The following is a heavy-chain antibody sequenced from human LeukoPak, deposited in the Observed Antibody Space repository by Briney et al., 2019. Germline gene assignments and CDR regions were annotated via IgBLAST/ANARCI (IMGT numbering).Heavy chain of an antibody. CDR3: ARRAIAAVNGMDV. V-gene: IGHV5-51*01. CDR1: GYSFTSYW. J-gene: IGHJ6*02. Sequence: GASLEISCKGSGYSFTSYWIGWVRPVPGKGLEWMGIIYPGDSDTRYSPSFQGQVTISADKSISTAYLQWSSLKASDTAMYYCARRAIAAVNGMDVWGQGTTVTVSS. D-gene: IGHD6-13*01. CDR2: IYPGDSDT.